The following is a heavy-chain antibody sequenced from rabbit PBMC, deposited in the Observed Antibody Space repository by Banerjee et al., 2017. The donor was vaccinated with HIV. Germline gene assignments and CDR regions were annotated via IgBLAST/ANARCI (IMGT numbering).Heavy chain of an antibody. Sequence: QSLEESGGDLVKPGASLTLTCIASGVSFSGNSYMCWVRQAPGKGLEWIACIEPGSSGFTYFASWAKGRFTISKTSSTTVTLQMTSLTAADTATYFCARDGAGGSYFALWGPGTLVTVS. J-gene: IGHJ4*01. CDR1: GVSFSGNSY. V-gene: IGHV1S40*01. D-gene: IGHD8-1*01. CDR3: ARDGAGGSYFAL. CDR2: IEPGSSGFT.